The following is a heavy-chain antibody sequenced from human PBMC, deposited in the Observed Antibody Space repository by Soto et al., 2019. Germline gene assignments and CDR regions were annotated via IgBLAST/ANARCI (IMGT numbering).Heavy chain of an antibody. Sequence: SETLSLTCTVSGGYVSSGSYYWSWIRQPPGKGLEWIGYIYYSGSTNYNPSLKSRVTISVDTSKNQFSLKLSSVTAADTAVYYCARDRGYYDSSGYHSFDYKGQGTPVTVSS. CDR3: ARDRGYYDSSGYHSFDY. CDR1: GGYVSSGSYY. J-gene: IGHJ4*02. D-gene: IGHD3-22*01. CDR2: IYYSGST. V-gene: IGHV4-61*01.